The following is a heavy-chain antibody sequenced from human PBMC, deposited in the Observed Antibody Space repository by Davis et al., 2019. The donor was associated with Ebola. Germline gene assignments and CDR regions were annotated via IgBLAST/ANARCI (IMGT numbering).Heavy chain of an antibody. D-gene: IGHD4-23*01. J-gene: IGHJ6*04. CDR1: PFSFSRSF. Sequence: ASVQVSCKASPFSFSRSFFSWVRQAPGQGLEWMGWISAYNGNTNYAQKLQGRVTMTTDTSTSTAYMELRSLRSDDTAMYYCAKDTVAYGMDVWGKGTTVKVTS. CDR3: AKDTVAYGMDV. CDR2: ISAYNGNT. V-gene: IGHV1-18*01.